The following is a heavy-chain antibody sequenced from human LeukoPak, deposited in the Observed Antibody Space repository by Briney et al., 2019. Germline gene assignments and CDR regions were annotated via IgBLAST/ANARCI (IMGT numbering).Heavy chain of an antibody. V-gene: IGHV4-34*01. D-gene: IGHD3-10*01. CDR1: GGSFSGYY. CDR2: IYYSGST. CDR3: ARPRRRGMVRGVITYFDY. J-gene: IGHJ4*02. Sequence: SETLSLTCAVYGGSFSGYYWSWIRQPPGKGLEWIGSIYYSGSTYYNPSLKSRVTISVDTSKNQFSLKLSSVTAADTAVYYCARPRRRGMVRGVITYFDYWGQGTLVTVSS.